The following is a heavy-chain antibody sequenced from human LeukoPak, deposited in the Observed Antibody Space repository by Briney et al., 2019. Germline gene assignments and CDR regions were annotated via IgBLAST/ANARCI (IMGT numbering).Heavy chain of an antibody. Sequence: ASVKVSCKASGYTFTSYDINWVRQATGQGLEWMGWISAYNGNTNYAQKLQGRVTMTTDTSTSTAYMELRSLRSDDTAVYYCAREAPGSGSYYNPRYYFDYWGQGTLVTVSS. CDR2: ISAYNGNT. CDR1: GYTFTSYD. CDR3: AREAPGSGSYYNPRYYFDY. V-gene: IGHV1-18*01. J-gene: IGHJ4*02. D-gene: IGHD3-10*01.